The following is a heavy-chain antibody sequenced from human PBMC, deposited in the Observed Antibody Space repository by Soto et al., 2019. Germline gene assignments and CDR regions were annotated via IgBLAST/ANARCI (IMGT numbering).Heavy chain of an antibody. CDR3: ARNLLSGNYVPPHY. V-gene: IGHV3-30-3*01. J-gene: IGHJ4*02. D-gene: IGHD1-26*01. Sequence: QVKLVESGGGVVQPGRSLRLSCVGSGFTFSSHGMHWVRQAPGKGLQWVALISYDGSTKYYTDSVKGRFTVSRDNSKNTLYLQMHSLRGEDTAIYYCARNLLSGNYVPPHYWGQGTLVAVSS. CDR1: GFTFSSHG. CDR2: ISYDGSTK.